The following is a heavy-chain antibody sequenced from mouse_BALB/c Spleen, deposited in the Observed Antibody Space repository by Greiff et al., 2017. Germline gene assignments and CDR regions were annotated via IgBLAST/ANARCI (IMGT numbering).Heavy chain of an antibody. CDR3: TRGDYYGYYFDY. Sequence: EVMLVESGGGLVKPGGPLKLSCAASGFTFSSYTMSWVRQTPEKRLEWVATISSGGSYTYYPDSVKGRFTISRDNAKNTLYLQMSSLKSEDTAMYYCTRGDYYGYYFDYWGQGTTLTVSS. CDR2: ISSGGSYT. J-gene: IGHJ2*01. V-gene: IGHV5-6-4*01. D-gene: IGHD1-1*01. CDR1: GFTFSSYT.